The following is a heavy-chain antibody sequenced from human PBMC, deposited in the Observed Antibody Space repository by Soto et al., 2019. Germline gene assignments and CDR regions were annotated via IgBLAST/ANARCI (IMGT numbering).Heavy chain of an antibody. CDR3: ARAVNIAALYYFDY. Sequence: SETLSLTCTVSGGSISSYHWSWIRQPPGKGLEWIGYIYYSGITTYNPSLTSRVTISVDTSKNQFSLKLSSVTAADTAVYYCARAVNIAALYYFDYWGQGTLVTVSS. V-gene: IGHV4-59*12. CDR2: IYYSGIT. J-gene: IGHJ4*02. D-gene: IGHD6-13*01. CDR1: GGSISSYH.